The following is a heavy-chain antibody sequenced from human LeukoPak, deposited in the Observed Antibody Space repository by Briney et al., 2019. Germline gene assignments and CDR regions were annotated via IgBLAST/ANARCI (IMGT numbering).Heavy chain of an antibody. J-gene: IGHJ4*02. CDR3: ARPHVEEWELPPFEY. D-gene: IGHD1-26*01. CDR1: GFTFSRYA. CDR2: ISYDGSDK. Sequence: GRSLRLSCAASGFTFSRYAMHWVRQAPGRVLEWVAVISYDGSDKYYADSVKGRFTISRDNSKNTLSLQVNSLRAEDTAVYYCARPHVEEWELPPFEYWGQGTLVTVSS. V-gene: IGHV3-30*01.